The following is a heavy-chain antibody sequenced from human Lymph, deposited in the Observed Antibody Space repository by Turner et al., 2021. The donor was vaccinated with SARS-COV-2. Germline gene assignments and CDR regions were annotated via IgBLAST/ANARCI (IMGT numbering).Heavy chain of an antibody. D-gene: IGHD6-6*01. CDR3: ATPGLSSSSLNY. J-gene: IGHJ4*02. CDR1: GFTVSSNY. V-gene: IGHV3-53*01. CDR2: IYSGGST. Sequence: EVQLVQSGGGLIQPGGSLRLSCAASGFTVSSNYMSWVRQVPGKGLEWVSLIYSGGSTYYADSVKGRFTISRDNSKNTLYLQMNSLRAEDTSVYYCATPGLSSSSLNYWGQGTLVTVSS.